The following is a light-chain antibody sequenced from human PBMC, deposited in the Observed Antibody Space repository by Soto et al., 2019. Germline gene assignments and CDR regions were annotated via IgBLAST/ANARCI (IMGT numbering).Light chain of an antibody. Sequence: DIEMTQKQSSVSASIGDTVTITCRASQNINVYLNWYQQKPGEVPKLLIYSASTLHTGVPARFTGSGSETDFTLTISSLQPEDFATYYCQHRIIAPHSFGEGTKVDIK. CDR2: SAS. CDR1: QNINVY. V-gene: IGKV1-39*01. J-gene: IGKJ2*03. CDR3: QHRIIAPHS.